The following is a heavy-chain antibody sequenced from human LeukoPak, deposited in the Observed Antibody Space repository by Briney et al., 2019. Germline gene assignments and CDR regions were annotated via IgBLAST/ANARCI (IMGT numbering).Heavy chain of an antibody. V-gene: IGHV3-7*01. Sequence: GGSLRLSCAASGFTFSRYWMSWVRQAPGKGPEWVANIKQYGSEKYYGDSVRGRFTISRDNARTSLYLQMNSLRAEDTAVYYCATHCSSVSCSLATFDIWGQGTMITVSS. CDR3: ATHCSSVSCSLATFDI. CDR1: GFTFSRYW. J-gene: IGHJ3*02. CDR2: IKQYGSEK. D-gene: IGHD2-2*01.